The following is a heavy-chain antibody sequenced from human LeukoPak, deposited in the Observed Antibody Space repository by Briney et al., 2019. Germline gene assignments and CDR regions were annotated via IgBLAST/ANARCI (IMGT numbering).Heavy chain of an antibody. J-gene: IGHJ4*02. CDR1: GFNFSNHW. CDR3: ARDGSLPDY. Sequence: GSLRLSCAASGFNFSNHWMHWVRQTPGKGLVWVSRIISDGSSTSYADSVKGRFTISRDNAKSTLYLQMNSLRAEDTAVYYCARDGSLPDYWGQGTLSPSPQ. CDR2: IISDGSST. V-gene: IGHV3-74*01.